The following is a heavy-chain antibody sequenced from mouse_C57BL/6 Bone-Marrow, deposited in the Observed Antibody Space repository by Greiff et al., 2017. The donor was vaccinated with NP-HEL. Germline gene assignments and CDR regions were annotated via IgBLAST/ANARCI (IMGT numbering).Heavy chain of an antibody. D-gene: IGHD2-4*01. CDR2: IHPNSGST. CDR1: GYTFTSYW. CDR3: ARWDDYDALAY. J-gene: IGHJ3*01. V-gene: IGHV1-64*01. Sequence: QVQLQQPGAELVKPGASVKLSCKASGYTFTSYWMHWVKQRPGQGLEWIGMIHPNSGSTNYNEKFKSKATLTVDKSSSTAYMQLSSLTSEDSAVYYCARWDDYDALAYWGQGTLVTVSA.